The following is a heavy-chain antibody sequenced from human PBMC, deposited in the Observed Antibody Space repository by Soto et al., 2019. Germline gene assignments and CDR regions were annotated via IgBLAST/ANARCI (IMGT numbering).Heavy chain of an antibody. V-gene: IGHV1-8*01. CDR2: MNPNSGNT. CDR1: GYTFTSYD. J-gene: IGHJ6*02. D-gene: IGHD2-21*02. CDR3: ARGPRGGDRPVTYYYYGMDV. Sequence: GASVKVSCKASGYTFTSYDINWVRQATGQGLEWMGWMNPNSGNTGYAQKFQGRVTMTRNTSISTAYMELSSLRSEDTAVYYCARGPRGGDRPVTYYYYGMDVWGQGTTVTVSS.